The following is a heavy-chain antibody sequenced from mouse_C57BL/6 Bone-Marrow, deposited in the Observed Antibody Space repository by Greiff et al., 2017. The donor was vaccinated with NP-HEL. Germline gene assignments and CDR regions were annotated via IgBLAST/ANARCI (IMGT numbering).Heavy chain of an antibody. CDR1: GISITTGNYR. CDR3: ARETVYYGSSFYWYFDV. J-gene: IGHJ1*03. Sequence: EVQGVESGPGLVKPSQTVFLTCTVTGISITTGNYRWSWIRQFPGNKLEWIGYIYYSGTITYNPSLTSRTPITRDTPKNQFFLEMNSLTAEDTATYYCARETVYYGSSFYWYFDVWGTGTTVTVSS. CDR2: IYYSGTI. D-gene: IGHD1-1*01. V-gene: IGHV3-5*01.